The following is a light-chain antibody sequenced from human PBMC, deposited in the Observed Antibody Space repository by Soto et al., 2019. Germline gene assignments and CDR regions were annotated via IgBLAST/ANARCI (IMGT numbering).Light chain of an antibody. J-gene: IGKJ2*01. CDR1: QSVSSY. CDR2: DAS. Sequence: EIVLTQSPATLSLSPGERATLSCRASQSVSSYLAWYQQKPGQAPRLLIYDASNRATGIPARFSGSGSGTAFTPTISSLEPEVFAVYNGQRRSNWRYPLGRGTKLEIK. V-gene: IGKV3-11*01. CDR3: QRRSNWRYP.